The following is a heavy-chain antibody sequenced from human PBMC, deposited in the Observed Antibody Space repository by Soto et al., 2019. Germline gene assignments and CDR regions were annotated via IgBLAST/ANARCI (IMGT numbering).Heavy chain of an antibody. V-gene: IGHV4-31*03. J-gene: IGHJ5*02. CDR3: ARCSLVVVPAPGFAP. CDR2: IYYSGTT. D-gene: IGHD2-2*01. Sequence: PSETLSVTCTVAGGSISSGGYYWSWIRQHPGKGLEWIGYIYYSGTTYYNPSLKSRVTISVDTSKNQFSLKLSSVSAADTALYYCARCSLVVVPAPGFAPWGRGTLVTVSS. CDR1: GGSISSGGYY.